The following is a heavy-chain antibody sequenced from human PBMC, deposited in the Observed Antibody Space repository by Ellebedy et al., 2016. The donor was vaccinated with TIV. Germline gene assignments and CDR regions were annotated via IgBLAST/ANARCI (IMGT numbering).Heavy chain of an antibody. J-gene: IGHJ6*02. CDR3: ARDPDIVVVPAAMGYGMDV. V-gene: IGHV1-46*01. D-gene: IGHD2-2*01. CDR2: INPSGGST. CDR1: RYTFTSYY. Sequence: ASVKVSXKASRYTFTSYYMHWVRQAPGQGLEWMGIINPSGGSTSYAQKFQGRVTMTRDTSTSTVYMELSSLRSEDTAVYYCARDPDIVVVPAAMGYGMDVWGQGTTVTVSS.